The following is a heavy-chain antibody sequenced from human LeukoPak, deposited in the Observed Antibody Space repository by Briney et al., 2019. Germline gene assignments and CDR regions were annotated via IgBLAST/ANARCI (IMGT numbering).Heavy chain of an antibody. CDR3: ARVFGGGLQSRSYYYYYMDV. V-gene: IGHV4-4*02. J-gene: IGHJ6*03. D-gene: IGHD3-16*01. CDR1: GGSISRSNW. CDR2: IYHSGST. Sequence: SETLSLTCAVSGGSISRSNWWSWVRQSPGKGLEWIGEIYHSGSTNYNPSLKSRVTISVDTSKNQFSLKLSSVTAADTAVYYCARVFGGGLQSRSYYYYYMDVWGKGTTVTITS.